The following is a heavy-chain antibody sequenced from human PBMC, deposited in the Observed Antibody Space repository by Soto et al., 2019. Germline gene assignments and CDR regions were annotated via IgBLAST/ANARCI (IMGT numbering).Heavy chain of an antibody. V-gene: IGHV1-69*13. Sequence: APVKVSCKASGGTFSSYAISWVRQAPGQGLEWMGGIIPIFGTANYAQKFQGRVTITADESTSTAYMELSSLRSEDTAVYYCASGSEYSSSSVFDYWGQGTLVTVSS. CDR3: ASGSEYSSSSVFDY. J-gene: IGHJ4*02. D-gene: IGHD6-6*01. CDR2: IIPIFGTA. CDR1: GGTFSSYA.